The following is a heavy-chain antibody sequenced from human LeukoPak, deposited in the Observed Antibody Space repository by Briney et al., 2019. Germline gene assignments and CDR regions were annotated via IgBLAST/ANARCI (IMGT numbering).Heavy chain of an antibody. J-gene: IGHJ6*03. Sequence: GGSLRLSCAASGFTFSSYAMNWVRQAPGKGLEWVSGITGSGGPTYYADSVKGRFTISRDNSKNTLYLQMNSLRAEDTAVYYCAKGGELYCSGGSCFHYYYMDVWGKGTTVTVSS. CDR1: GFTFSSYA. CDR3: AKGGELYCSGGSCFHYYYMDV. D-gene: IGHD2-15*01. V-gene: IGHV3-23*01. CDR2: ITGSGGPT.